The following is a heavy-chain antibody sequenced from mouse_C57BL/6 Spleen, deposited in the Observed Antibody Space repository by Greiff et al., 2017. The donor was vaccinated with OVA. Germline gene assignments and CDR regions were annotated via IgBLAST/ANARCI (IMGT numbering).Heavy chain of an antibody. V-gene: IGHV1-69*01. CDR1: GFTFTSYW. CDR3: ASEGY. CDR2: IDPSDSYT. J-gene: IGHJ2*01. Sequence: QVQLQQPGAELVMPGASVKLSCKASGFTFTSYWMHWVQQRPGQGLEWIGEIDPSDSYTNYNQKFKGKSTLTVDKSSSTAYMQLSSLTSEDSAVYYCASEGYWGKGTTLTVSS.